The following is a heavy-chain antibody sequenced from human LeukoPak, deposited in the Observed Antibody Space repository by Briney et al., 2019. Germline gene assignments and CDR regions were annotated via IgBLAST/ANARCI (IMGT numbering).Heavy chain of an antibody. V-gene: IGHV4-4*02. J-gene: IGHJ4*02. D-gene: IGHD3-16*01. CDR3: ARGYDYVDY. CDR1: GGSISSSNW. Sequence: SETLSLTCAVSGGSISSSNWWSWVRQPPGKGLEWIGYIYYSGSTNYNPSLKSRVTISVDTSKNQFSLKLSSVTAADTAVYYCARGYDYVDYWGQGTLVTVSS. CDR2: IYYSGST.